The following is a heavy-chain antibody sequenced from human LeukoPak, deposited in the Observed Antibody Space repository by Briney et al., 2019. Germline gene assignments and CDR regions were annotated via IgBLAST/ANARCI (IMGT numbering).Heavy chain of an antibody. J-gene: IGHJ3*02. D-gene: IGHD5-12*01. CDR2: TIPVPGIA. CDR1: GATFSSYA. V-gene: IGHV1-69*04. Sequence: GASVKVSCKPSGATFSSYAISWVRQAPGQGLEWMGRTIPVPGIANYVQKFQGRVTITADKSTRTAYMEQSSLRSEDTAVYYCARDLVKVPTILGRAFHIWGQRTMVSVSS. CDR3: ARDLVKVPTILGRAFHI.